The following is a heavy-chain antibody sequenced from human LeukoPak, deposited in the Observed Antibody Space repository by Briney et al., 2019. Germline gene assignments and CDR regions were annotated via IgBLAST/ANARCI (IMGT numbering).Heavy chain of an antibody. Sequence: TSETLSLTCTVSGGSVSSGSYHWSWLRQPPGKGLEWIGYVSYSGGTNYNPSLKSRVTISLDTSKNQFSLELRSAAAADTAVYYCAREEIFSNSWPYFAYWGQGTLVTVSA. CDR2: VSYSGGT. CDR1: GGSVSSGSYH. D-gene: IGHD6-13*01. CDR3: AREEIFSNSWPYFAY. V-gene: IGHV4-61*01. J-gene: IGHJ4*02.